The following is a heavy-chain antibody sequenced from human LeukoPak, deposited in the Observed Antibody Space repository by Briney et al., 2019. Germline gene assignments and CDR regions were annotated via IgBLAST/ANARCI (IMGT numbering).Heavy chain of an antibody. CDR2: IRYDGNNK. CDR3: APYCTDGVCRDIDY. D-gene: IGHD2-8*01. V-gene: IGHV3-30*02. Sequence: GGSLRLSCAASGFTFSSYGMHWVRQAPGKGLEWVAFIRYDGNNKYYADSVKGRFTISRDNSKNTLYLQMNSLRAEDTAVYYCAPYCTDGVCRDIDYWGQGTLVTVSS. CDR1: GFTFSSYG. J-gene: IGHJ4*02.